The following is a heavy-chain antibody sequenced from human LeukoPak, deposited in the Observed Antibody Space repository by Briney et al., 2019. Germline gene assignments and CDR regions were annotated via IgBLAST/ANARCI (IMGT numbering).Heavy chain of an antibody. CDR2: ISSSGSTI. Sequence: GGSLRLSCAASGFTFSDYYMSWIRQAPGKGLEWVSYISSSGSTIYYADSVKGRFTISRDNAKNSLYLQMNSLRAEDTVVYYCAMPRRDGYNSDAFDIWGQGTMVTVSS. D-gene: IGHD5-24*01. V-gene: IGHV3-11*01. CDR1: GFTFSDYY. CDR3: AMPRRDGYNSDAFDI. J-gene: IGHJ3*02.